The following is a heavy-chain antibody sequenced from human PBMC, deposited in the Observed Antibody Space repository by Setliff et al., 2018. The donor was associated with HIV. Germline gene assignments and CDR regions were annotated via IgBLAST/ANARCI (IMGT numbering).Heavy chain of an antibody. Sequence: ASVKVSCKASGYTFTSYYMHWVRQAPGQGHEWMGIINPSGGSTSYAQKFQGRVTMTRDTSTSTVYMELSSLRSEDTAVYYCARNPRIAVAGTDYYYYMDVWGKGTTVTVSS. J-gene: IGHJ6*03. CDR1: GYTFTSYY. CDR3: ARNPRIAVAGTDYYYYMDV. D-gene: IGHD6-19*01. CDR2: INPSGGST. V-gene: IGHV1-46*01.